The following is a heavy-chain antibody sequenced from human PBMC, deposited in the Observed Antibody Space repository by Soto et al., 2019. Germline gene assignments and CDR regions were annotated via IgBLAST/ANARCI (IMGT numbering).Heavy chain of an antibody. CDR3: ASPGYSSGWYGGYFDY. D-gene: IGHD6-19*01. J-gene: IGHJ4*02. Sequence: HPGGSLRLSCAASGFTFSSYAMHWVRQAPGKGLEWVAVISYDGSNKYYADSVKGRFTISRDNSKNTLYLQMNSLRAEDTAVYYCASPGYSSGWYGGYFDYWGQGTLVTVSS. CDR1: GFTFSSYA. CDR2: ISYDGSNK. V-gene: IGHV3-30-3*01.